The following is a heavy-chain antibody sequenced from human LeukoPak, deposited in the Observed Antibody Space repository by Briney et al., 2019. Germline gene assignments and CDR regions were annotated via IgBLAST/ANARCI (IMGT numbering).Heavy chain of an antibody. CDR3: ARAYDSSAWGSDY. V-gene: IGHV1-2*06. CDR1: GYTFTGYY. Sequence: SVKVSCKASGYTFTGYYMHWVRQAPGQGREWMGRINPNSGGTNYAQKFQGRVTMTRDTSISTAYMELSRLRSDDTAVYYCARAYDSSAWGSDYWGQGTLVTVSS. J-gene: IGHJ4*02. CDR2: INPNSGGT. D-gene: IGHD3-22*01.